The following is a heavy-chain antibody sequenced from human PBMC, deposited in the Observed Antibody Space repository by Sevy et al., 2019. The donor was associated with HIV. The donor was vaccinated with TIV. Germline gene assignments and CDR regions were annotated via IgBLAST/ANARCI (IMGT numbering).Heavy chain of an antibody. J-gene: IGHJ4*02. CDR2: ISYDGSNK. V-gene: IGHV3-30*18. D-gene: IGHD4-17*01. CDR3: AKDPSPDYGDYGGPYYFDY. Sequence: GGSLRLSCAASGFTFSSYGMHWVRQAPGKGLEWVAVISYDGSNKYYADSVKGRFTISRDNSKNTLYLQMNSLRAEDTAVYYCAKDPSPDYGDYGGPYYFDYWGRGTLVTVSS. CDR1: GFTFSSYG.